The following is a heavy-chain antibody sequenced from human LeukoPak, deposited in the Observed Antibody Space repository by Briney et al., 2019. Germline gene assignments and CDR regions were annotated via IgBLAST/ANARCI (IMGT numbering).Heavy chain of an antibody. D-gene: IGHD5-24*01. J-gene: IGHJ5*02. CDR2: IYHSGST. CDR1: GGSISSSSYY. V-gene: IGHV4-39*07. CDR3: AREMATTGNWFDP. Sequence: SETLSLTCTVSGGSISSSSYYWGWIRQPPGKGLEWIGEIYHSGSTNYNPSLKSRVTISVDKSKNQFSLKLSSVTAADTAVYYCAREMATTGNWFDPWGQGTLVTVSS.